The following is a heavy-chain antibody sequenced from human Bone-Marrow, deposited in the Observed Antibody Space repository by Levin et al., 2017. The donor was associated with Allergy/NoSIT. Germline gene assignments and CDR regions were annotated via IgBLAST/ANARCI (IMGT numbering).Heavy chain of an antibody. D-gene: IGHD3-10*01. CDR2: ISGNVVNT. J-gene: IGHJ3*01. V-gene: IGHV3-23*01. CDR1: GFIFASFG. CDR3: AKDRGFGSGTYGAFDF. Sequence: GGSLRLSCEGSGFIFASFGMNWVRQAPGKGLEWVSGISGNVVNTYYADAVKGRFTVSRDNSKKTLYLQMDSLRVEDTAIYYCAKDRGFGSGTYGAFDFWGHGTMVTVSS.